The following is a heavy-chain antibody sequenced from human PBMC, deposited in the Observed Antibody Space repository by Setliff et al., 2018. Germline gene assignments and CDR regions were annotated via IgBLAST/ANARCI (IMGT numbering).Heavy chain of an antibody. V-gene: IGHV4-38-2*02. CDR1: GESFSNNY. CDR3: ARQSGSGSSPYFDF. J-gene: IGHJ4*02. Sequence: KTSETLSLTCSVYGESFSNNYWGWIRQSPGKGLEWIGSLYRTANTYYNPAVRSRVTISPDTSKNQFSLKLTSVTAADTAVYYCARQSGSGSSPYFDFWGQGTLVTVSS. D-gene: IGHD3-10*01. CDR2: LYRTANT.